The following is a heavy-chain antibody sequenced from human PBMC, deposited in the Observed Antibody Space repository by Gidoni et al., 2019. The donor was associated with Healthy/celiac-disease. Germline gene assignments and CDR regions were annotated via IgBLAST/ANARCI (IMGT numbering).Heavy chain of an antibody. J-gene: IGHJ6*02. CDR1: GLPFSRDW. CDR2: LNSDGSST. V-gene: IGHV3-74*01. CDR3: ARGGLYGKVYYGMDV. D-gene: IGHD3-10*01. Sequence: EVQLVEAGGGLVQPGGSLRLSCAASGLPFSRDWMHWVRQAPGKWLVWVSRLNSDGSSTSYADSVKGRFTISRDNAKNTLYLQMNSLRAEDTAVYYCARGGLYGKVYYGMDVWGQGTTVTVSS.